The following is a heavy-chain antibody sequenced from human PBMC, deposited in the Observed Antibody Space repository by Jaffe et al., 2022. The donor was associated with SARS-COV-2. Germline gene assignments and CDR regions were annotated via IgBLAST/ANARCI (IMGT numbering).Heavy chain of an antibody. CDR2: IKSKADGGAT. V-gene: IGHV3-15*01. Sequence: EVQLVESGGGLVKPGGSLRLSCAASGVTFTKAWMSWVRQAPGKGLEWVGRIKSKADGGATDYAAPVKGRFTISRDDSKNMLFLEMNSLNTEDTALYYCCSGYYSAGWYFDLWGRGTLVTVSS. J-gene: IGHJ2*01. CDR1: GVTFTKAW. D-gene: IGHD3-22*01. CDR3: CSGYYSAGWYFDL.